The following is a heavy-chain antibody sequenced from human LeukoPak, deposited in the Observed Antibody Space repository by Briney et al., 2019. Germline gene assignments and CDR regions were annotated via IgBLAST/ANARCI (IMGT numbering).Heavy chain of an antibody. CDR2: IDHTGIT. Sequence: SETLSLTCAVSGGSISSGGYYWSWIRQPPGKGLEWIGYIDHTGITNYNPSLNSRVTISRDTSKNHFSLELSSATAADTVVYFCARADRSGYSYGPLDYWGQGTLVTVSS. J-gene: IGHJ4*02. CDR1: GGSISSGGYY. D-gene: IGHD5-18*01. V-gene: IGHV4-61*03. CDR3: ARADRSGYSYGPLDY.